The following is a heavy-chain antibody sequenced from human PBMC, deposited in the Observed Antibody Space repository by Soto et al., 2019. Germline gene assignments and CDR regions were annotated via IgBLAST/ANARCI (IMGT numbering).Heavy chain of an antibody. V-gene: IGHV1-69*13. CDR1: GGTFSSYA. D-gene: IGHD3-22*01. J-gene: IGHJ4*02. CDR3: ADGAPGTHYDSSGYYKY. CDR2: IIPIFGTA. Sequence: SVKVSCKASGGTFSSYAISWVRQAPGQGLEWMGGIIPIFGTANYAQKFQGRVTITADESTSTAYMELSSLRSEDTAVYYCADGAPGTHYDSSGYYKYWRQGTLVTVSS.